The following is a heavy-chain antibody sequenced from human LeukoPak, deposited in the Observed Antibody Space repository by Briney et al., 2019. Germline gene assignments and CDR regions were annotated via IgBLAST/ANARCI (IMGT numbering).Heavy chain of an antibody. J-gene: IGHJ3*02. CDR3: AGDGTGVLPGDAFDI. CDR1: GFTFSTYW. V-gene: IGHV3-7*01. CDR2: IKQDGSEK. Sequence: GGSLRLPCAASGFTFSTYWMSWVRQAPGKGLEWVANIKQDGSEKYYVDSVKGRFTISRDNAKNSLYLQMNSLRAEDTAVYYCAGDGTGVLPGDAFDIWSQGTMVTVSS. D-gene: IGHD1-1*01.